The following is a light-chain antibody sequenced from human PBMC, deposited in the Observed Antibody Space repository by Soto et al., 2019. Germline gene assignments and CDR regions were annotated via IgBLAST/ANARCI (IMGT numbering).Light chain of an antibody. CDR1: QSISSF. CDR2: AAS. CDR3: QQSYNTPWT. V-gene: IGKV1-39*01. Sequence: DIQMTQSPSSLSASVGDRVTVTCRASQSISSFLNWYQYKPGKAPKLLIYAASGLQSGVPSRFSGSGSGTDFTLTISNLQLEDFATYYCQQSYNTPWTFGQGTKVDIK. J-gene: IGKJ1*01.